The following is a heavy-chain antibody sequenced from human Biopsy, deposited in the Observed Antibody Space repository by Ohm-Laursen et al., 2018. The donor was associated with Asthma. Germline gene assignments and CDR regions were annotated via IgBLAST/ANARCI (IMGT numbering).Heavy chain of an antibody. J-gene: IGHJ6*02. CDR3: ARGGYCTSPTCPWGRYATDV. V-gene: IGHV3-30*03. D-gene: IGHD2-2*01. Sequence: SLRLSCTASGFTFSSYGMYWVRQAPGKGLEWVAVISYDGSNKYYADSVKGRFTISRGNSKNTLYLQMNSLRAEDTAVYYCARGGYCTSPTCPWGRYATDVWGQGTTVTVSS. CDR2: ISYDGSNK. CDR1: GFTFSSYG.